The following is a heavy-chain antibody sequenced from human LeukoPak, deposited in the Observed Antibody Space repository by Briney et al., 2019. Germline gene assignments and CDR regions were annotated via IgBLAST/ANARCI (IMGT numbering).Heavy chain of an antibody. V-gene: IGHV3-23*01. CDR3: AKTFDNGDYAGFDY. CDR1: GFSFSSYA. Sequence: TGGSLRLSCAASGFSFSSYAMSWVRQAPGKGLEWVSHIGGSGGSTYYADSVKGRFTISRDNSKNTLYLRMNSLRADDTALYYCAKTFDNGDYAGFDYWGQGTLVTVSS. CDR2: IGGSGGST. D-gene: IGHD4-17*01. J-gene: IGHJ4*02.